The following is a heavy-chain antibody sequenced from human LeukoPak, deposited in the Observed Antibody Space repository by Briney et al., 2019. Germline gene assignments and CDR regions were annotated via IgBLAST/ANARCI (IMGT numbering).Heavy chain of an antibody. J-gene: IGHJ4*02. CDR2: INPNSGGT. Sequence: ASVKVSCKASGYTFTGYYMHWVRQAPGQGLEWMGWINPNSGGTNYAQKFQGRVTMTRDTSTSTVYMELSSLRSEDTAVYYCARVIETAAVAGELPFDYWGQGTLVTVSS. V-gene: IGHV1-2*02. CDR1: GYTFTGYY. D-gene: IGHD6-19*01. CDR3: ARVIETAAVAGELPFDY.